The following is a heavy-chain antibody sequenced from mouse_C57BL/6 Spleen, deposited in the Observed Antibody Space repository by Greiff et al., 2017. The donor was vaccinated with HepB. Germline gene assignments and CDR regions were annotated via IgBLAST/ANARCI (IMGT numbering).Heavy chain of an antibody. CDR3: ARGGPHYFDY. D-gene: IGHD3-3*01. J-gene: IGHJ2*01. V-gene: IGHV1-55*01. CDR2: IYPGSGST. CDR1: GYTFTSYW. Sequence: QVHVKQPGAELVKPGASVKMSCKASGYTFTSYWITWVKQRPGQGLEWIGDIYPGSGSTNYNEKFKSKATLTVDTSSSTAYMQLSSLTSEDSAVYYCARGGPHYFDYWGQGTTLTVSS.